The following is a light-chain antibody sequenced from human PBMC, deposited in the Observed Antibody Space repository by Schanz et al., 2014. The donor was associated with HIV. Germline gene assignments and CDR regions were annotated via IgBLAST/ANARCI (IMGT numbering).Light chain of an antibody. Sequence: QSVLTQPPSASGTPGQRVTISCSGSSSNIGGNTVNWYRQLPGTAPKLLIYSNSQRPSGVPDRFSGSKSGTSASLAITGLQAEDEADYYCQSYDSSLSESRVFGRGTKLTVL. CDR3: QSYDSSLSESRV. V-gene: IGLV1-44*01. J-gene: IGLJ3*02. CDR1: SSNIGGNT. CDR2: SNS.